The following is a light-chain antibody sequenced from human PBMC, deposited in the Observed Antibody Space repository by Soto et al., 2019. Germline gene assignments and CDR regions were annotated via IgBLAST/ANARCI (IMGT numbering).Light chain of an antibody. CDR2: GAT. CDR1: LSVSSSY. Sequence: EIVMTQSHATLSVSPGERATLCGRVSLSVSSSYLAWYQQKPGQAPRRLIHGATTRATGIPARFSGSGSGTEFTLTISSLQSEDFAVYYCQQYNNWPRTFGQGAKVDVK. CDR3: QQYNNWPRT. V-gene: IGKV3-15*01. J-gene: IGKJ1*01.